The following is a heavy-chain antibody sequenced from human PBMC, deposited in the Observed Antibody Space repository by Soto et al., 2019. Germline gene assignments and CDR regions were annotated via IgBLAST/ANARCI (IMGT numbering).Heavy chain of an antibody. CDR1: GGSFSGYY. CDR2: INHSGST. CDR3: ARAFLTTVNPNY. V-gene: IGHV4-34*01. J-gene: IGHJ4*02. D-gene: IGHD4-17*01. Sequence: SETLSLTCAVYGGSFSGYYWSWIRQPPGKGLEWIGEINHSGSTNYNPSLTSRVTISVDTSRNQFSLKLCSVTAADSAVFYCARAFLTTVNPNYWGQGTLVTVSS.